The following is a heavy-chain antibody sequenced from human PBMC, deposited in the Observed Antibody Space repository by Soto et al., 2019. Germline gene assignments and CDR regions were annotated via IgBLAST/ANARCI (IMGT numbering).Heavy chain of an antibody. D-gene: IGHD3-10*01. Sequence: QVQLVESGGGVVQPGRSLRLSCAASGFSFSSYGIHWVRQAPGKGLEWVAVIWYDGSNEYYADSVKGRFSISRDNSKSTVYVQSNSLGAEEPGGSCWANVRGGGAVGPDYWGQGTLVTVSS. CDR1: GFSFSSYG. CDR2: IWYDGSNE. V-gene: IGHV3-33*06. CDR3: ANVRGGGAVGPDY. J-gene: IGHJ4*02.